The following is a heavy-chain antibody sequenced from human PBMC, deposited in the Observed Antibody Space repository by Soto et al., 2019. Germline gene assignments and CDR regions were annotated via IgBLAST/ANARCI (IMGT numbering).Heavy chain of an antibody. J-gene: IGHJ4*02. CDR3: ATAVVWQQEYTPSVLDY. CDR2: IYPGDSDT. CDR1: GYSFTSYW. V-gene: IGHV5-51*01. Sequence: PGESLKISCKGSGYSFTSYWIGWVRQMPGKGLEWMGIIYPGDSDTRYSPSFQGQVTISADKSISTAYLQWSSLKASDTAMYYCATAVVWQQEYTPSVLDYWGQGTLVTVSS. D-gene: IGHD6-13*01.